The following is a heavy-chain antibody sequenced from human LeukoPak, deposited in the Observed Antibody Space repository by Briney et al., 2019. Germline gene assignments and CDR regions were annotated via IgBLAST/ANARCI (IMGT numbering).Heavy chain of an antibody. J-gene: IGHJ6*03. CDR2: TIPIFGTA. D-gene: IGHD4-17*01. CDR1: GGTFSSYA. V-gene: IGHV1-69*05. CDR3: ARNYGDYFAYMDV. Sequence: SSVKVSCKASGGTFSSYAISWVRQAPGQGLEWMGRTIPIFGTANYAQKFQGRVTITTDESTSTAYMELSSLRSEDTAVYYCARNYGDYFAYMDVWGKGTTVTVSS.